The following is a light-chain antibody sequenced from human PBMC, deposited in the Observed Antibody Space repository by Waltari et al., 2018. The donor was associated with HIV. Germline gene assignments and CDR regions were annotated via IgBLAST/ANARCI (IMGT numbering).Light chain of an antibody. V-gene: IGKV2-28*01. CDR2: LGS. Sequence: DIVTTQSPLSPTVPPGCTACTSCQTSQSLPDGNGDDNLDWYVQKPGQSPQLLIYLGSNRASGVPDRFSGSGAGTNFTLKISRVEAEDVGIYYCMQGLQRPYTFGQGTKLE. J-gene: IGKJ2*01. CDR3: MQGLQRPYT. CDR1: QSLPDGNGDDN.